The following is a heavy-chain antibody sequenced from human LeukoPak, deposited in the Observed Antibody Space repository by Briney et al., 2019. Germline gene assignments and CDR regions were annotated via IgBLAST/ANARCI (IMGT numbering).Heavy chain of an antibody. D-gene: IGHD3-10*01. V-gene: IGHV4-4*02. J-gene: IGHJ4*02. CDR3: ARSMIRGVSSFDY. Sequence: PSETLSLTCAVSGGSISRGNWWSWVRQPPGKGLEWIGEIYHSGSTNYSPSLKSRVTISVDKSTNQFSLKLNSVTAADTAVYYCARSMIRGVSSFDYWGQGTLVTVSS. CDR2: IYHSGST. CDR1: GGSISRGNW.